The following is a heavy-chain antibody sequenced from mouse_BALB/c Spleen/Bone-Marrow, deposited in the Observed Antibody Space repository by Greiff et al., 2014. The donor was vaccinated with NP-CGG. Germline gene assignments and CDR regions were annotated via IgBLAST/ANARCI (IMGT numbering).Heavy chain of an antibody. V-gene: IGHV1-80*01. J-gene: IGHJ4*01. Sequence: VQLQQSGAKLVRPGSSVKISCKASGYVSSSYWMNWVKQRPGQGLEWIGQIFPGDGDTNYNGQFKGKATLTADRSSSTAFMQLSSLTSEDSAVYFCARGDFDYDFTMDYWGQGTSVTVSS. CDR2: IFPGDGDT. CDR3: ARGDFDYDFTMDY. D-gene: IGHD2-4*01. CDR1: GYVSSSYW.